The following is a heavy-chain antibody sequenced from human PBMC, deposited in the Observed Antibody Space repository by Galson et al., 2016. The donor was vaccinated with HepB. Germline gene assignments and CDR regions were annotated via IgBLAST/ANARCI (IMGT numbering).Heavy chain of an antibody. CDR2: IWDNGRNK. Sequence: SLRLSCAASGFSVSRFGMHWVRQAPGKGLEWVAIIWDNGRNKQYTDSVKGRFTISSDSSTNTLYLQMNSLTAEDTAVYYCARGAWYGSTETGYWGQGTLVTVSS. CDR3: ARGAWYGSTETGY. CDR1: GFSVSRFG. V-gene: IGHV3-33*01. J-gene: IGHJ4*02. D-gene: IGHD3-10*01.